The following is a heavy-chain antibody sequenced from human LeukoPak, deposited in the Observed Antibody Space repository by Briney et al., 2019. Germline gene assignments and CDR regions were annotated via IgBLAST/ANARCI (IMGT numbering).Heavy chain of an antibody. CDR3: TTGPSYGYEW. J-gene: IGHJ4*02. Sequence: GGSLRLSCAASGMTFSHRWMHWVRQAPGKGLVWVSLIKNDGRTTIYADSVKSRFTISRDNGKSTLYLQMNSLRAEDTGIYYCTTGPSYGYEWWGQGTVVTVSS. D-gene: IGHD3-16*01. CDR1: GMTFSHRW. CDR2: IKNDGRTT. V-gene: IGHV3-74*01.